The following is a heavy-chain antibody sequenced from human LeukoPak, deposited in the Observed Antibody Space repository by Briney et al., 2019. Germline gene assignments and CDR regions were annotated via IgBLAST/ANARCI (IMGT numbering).Heavy chain of an antibody. D-gene: IGHD5-24*01. CDR3: ARGGGYYFDY. CDR2: IKEDGSEK. Sequence: PGGPLRLSCAASGFTFSTYWMSWVRQAPGKGLEWVANIKEDGSEKYYVDSVKGRFTISRDNAKNSLYLQMNSLRAEDTAVYYCARGGGYYFDYLGQGTLVTVSS. V-gene: IGHV3-7*01. J-gene: IGHJ4*02. CDR1: GFTFSTYW.